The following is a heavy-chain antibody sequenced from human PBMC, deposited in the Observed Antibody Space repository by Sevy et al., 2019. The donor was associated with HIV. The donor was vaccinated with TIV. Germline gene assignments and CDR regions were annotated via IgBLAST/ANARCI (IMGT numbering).Heavy chain of an antibody. CDR3: ARLGAAGLAGWFDP. D-gene: IGHD6-13*01. V-gene: IGHV1-69*13. J-gene: IGHJ5*02. Sequence: SVKVSCKASGGTFSRSAISWMRQAPGQGLEWMGGIIPIFGTTNYVRNFQGRLTITADESTSAAYMELSSLTSEDSAVYYCARLGAAGLAGWFDPWGQGTLVTVSS. CDR2: IIPIFGTT. CDR1: GGTFSRSA.